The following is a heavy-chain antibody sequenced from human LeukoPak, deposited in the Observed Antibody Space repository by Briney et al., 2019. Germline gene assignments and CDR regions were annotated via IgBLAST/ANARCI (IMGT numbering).Heavy chain of an antibody. J-gene: IGHJ5*02. Sequence: SETLSLTCTVSGYSISSGYYWGWIRQPPGKGLEWIGSIYHSGSTYYNPSLKSRVTISLDTSKNQFSLKLSSVTAADTAFYYCTRDPRSQHDWFDPWGQGTLVTVSS. V-gene: IGHV4-38-2*02. CDR2: IYHSGST. CDR1: GYSISSGYY. D-gene: IGHD2-2*01. CDR3: TRDPRSQHDWFDP.